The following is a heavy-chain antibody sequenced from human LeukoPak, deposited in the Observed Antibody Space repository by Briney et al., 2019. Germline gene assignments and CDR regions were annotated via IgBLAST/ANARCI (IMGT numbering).Heavy chain of an antibody. Sequence: GASVKVSCKASGYTFTGYYMHWVRQAPGQGLEWMGRINPNSGGTNYAQKFQGRVTMTRDTSISTAYMALSRLRSDDTAVYYCAKNFWEMATIESFPDYWGQGTLVTVSS. CDR1: GYTFTGYY. CDR2: INPNSGGT. J-gene: IGHJ4*02. D-gene: IGHD5-24*01. CDR3: AKNFWEMATIESFPDY. V-gene: IGHV1-2*06.